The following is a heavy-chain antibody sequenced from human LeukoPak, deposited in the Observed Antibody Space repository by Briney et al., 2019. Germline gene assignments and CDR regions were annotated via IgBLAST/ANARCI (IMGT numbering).Heavy chain of an antibody. D-gene: IGHD6-13*01. CDR3: ARGIDSSSRYWFDP. J-gene: IGHJ5*02. CDR2: MNPNSGNT. V-gene: IGHV1-8*01. CDR1: GYTFTSYD. Sequence: ASVKVSCKASGYTFTSYDINWVRQATGQGPEWMGWMNPNSGNTGYAQKFQGRVTMTRNTTISTAYMELRSLRSDDTAVYYCARGIDSSSRYWFDPWGQGTLVTVSS.